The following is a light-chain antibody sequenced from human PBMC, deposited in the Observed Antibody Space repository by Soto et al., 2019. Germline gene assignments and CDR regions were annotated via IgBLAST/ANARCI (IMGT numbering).Light chain of an antibody. Sequence: EIVLTQSPATLSLSPGERATLSCRASQSVSSYLVWYQQKPGQAPRLLIYDASNRATGIPARFSGSGSWADFTLTISSLEPEDFAVYYCQQRSNCPVTFGQGTKVEIK. CDR1: QSVSSY. J-gene: IGKJ1*01. V-gene: IGKV3-11*01. CDR2: DAS. CDR3: QQRSNCPVT.